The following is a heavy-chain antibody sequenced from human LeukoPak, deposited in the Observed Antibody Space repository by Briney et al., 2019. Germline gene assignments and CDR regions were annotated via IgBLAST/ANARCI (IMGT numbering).Heavy chain of an antibody. CDR1: GFTFSSYR. CDR2: IKQDGSEK. V-gene: IGHV3-7*01. D-gene: IGHD3-22*01. CDR3: AGLDYYDSRD. Sequence: GGPLRLSCAASGFTFSSYRMSWVRQAPGKGLEWVSNIKQDGSEKYYVDSVKGRFTISRDNAKNSLYLQMNSLRAEDTAVYYCAGLDYYDSRDWGQGTLVTVSS. J-gene: IGHJ4*02.